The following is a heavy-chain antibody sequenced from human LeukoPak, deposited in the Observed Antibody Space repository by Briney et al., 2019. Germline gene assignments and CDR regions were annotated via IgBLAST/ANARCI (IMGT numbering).Heavy chain of an antibody. Sequence: SETLSLTCTVSGGSISSSSYYWGWIRQPPGKGLEWIGSIYYSGSTYYNPSLKSRVTISVDTSKNQFSLKLSSVTAADTAVYYCARQFSIFGVVKHYYFDYWGQGTLVTVSS. CDR3: ARQFSIFGVVKHYYFDY. V-gene: IGHV4-39*01. J-gene: IGHJ4*02. CDR1: GGSISSSSYY. D-gene: IGHD3-3*01. CDR2: IYYSGST.